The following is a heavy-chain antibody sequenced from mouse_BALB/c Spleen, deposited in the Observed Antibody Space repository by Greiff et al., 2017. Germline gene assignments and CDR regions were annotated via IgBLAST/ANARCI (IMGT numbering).Heavy chain of an antibody. J-gene: IGHJ3*01. CDR1: GFNIKDYY. CDR2: IDPENGDT. CDR3: NAWVYYGNYVPFAY. Sequence: EVQLVESGAELVRSGASVKLSCTASGFNIKDYYMHWVKQRPEQGLEWIGWIDPENGDTEYAPKFQGKATMTADTSSNTAYLQLSSLTSEDTAVYYCNAWVYYGNYVPFAYWGQGTLVTVSA. D-gene: IGHD2-1*01. V-gene: IGHV14-4*02.